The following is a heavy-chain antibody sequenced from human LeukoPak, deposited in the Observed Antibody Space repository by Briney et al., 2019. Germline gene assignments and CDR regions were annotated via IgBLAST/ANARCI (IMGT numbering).Heavy chain of an antibody. J-gene: IGHJ4*02. CDR3: ARRLRRFQRAFQTLYFDY. V-gene: IGHV1-3*01. Sequence: ASVKVSCKASGYTFTNYAMQWVRQAPGQRLEWMGWINAGNGNTKYSQKFQDRVTITRDTSASIAYMKLSSVTAADTAVYYCARRLRRFQRAFQTLYFDYWGQGTLVTVSS. CDR2: INAGNGNT. D-gene: IGHD4-17*01. CDR1: GYTFTNYA.